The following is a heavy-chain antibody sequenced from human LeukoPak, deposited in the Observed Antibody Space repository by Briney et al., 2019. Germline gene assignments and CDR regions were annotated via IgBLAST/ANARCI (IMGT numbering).Heavy chain of an antibody. CDR2: ISGSGGST. D-gene: IGHD3-22*01. Sequence: GGSLRLSCAASGFTFTYYAMNWVRQAPGKGLEWVSAISGSGGSTYYADSVKGRFTISRDNSKNTLYLQMNSLRAEDTAVYYCAKPQYYYDSSGYYYFDYWGQGTLVTVSS. J-gene: IGHJ4*02. V-gene: IGHV3-23*01. CDR3: AKPQYYYDSSGYYYFDY. CDR1: GFTFTYYA.